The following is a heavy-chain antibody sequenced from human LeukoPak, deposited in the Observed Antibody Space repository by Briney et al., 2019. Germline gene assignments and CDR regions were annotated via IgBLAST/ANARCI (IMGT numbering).Heavy chain of an antibody. CDR1: GGSISSYY. D-gene: IGHD3-16*01. J-gene: IGHJ3*02. CDR3: ARLTGENDAFDI. CDR2: IYYSGST. Sequence: SETLSLTCTVSGGSISSYYWGWIRQPPGKGLEWIGSIYYSGSTYYNPSLKSRVTISVDTSKNQFSLKLSSVTAADTAVYYCARLTGENDAFDIWGQGTMVTVSS. V-gene: IGHV4-39*01.